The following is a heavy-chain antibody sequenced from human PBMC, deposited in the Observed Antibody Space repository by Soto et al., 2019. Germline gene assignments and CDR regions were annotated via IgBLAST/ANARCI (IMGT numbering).Heavy chain of an antibody. CDR1: GFTFGTSA. V-gene: IGHV3-23*01. Sequence: GGSLRLSCVASGFTFGTSAMSWVRQAPGKALEWVAGISDNGGSTYHVDSVRGRFTISRDNSRNTLYLDMISLKAEDTAVYYCAKPAGRMVGVAGPPPAYWGQGTLVPVSS. CDR2: ISDNGGST. CDR3: AKPAGRMVGVAGPPPAY. D-gene: IGHD6-19*01. J-gene: IGHJ4*01.